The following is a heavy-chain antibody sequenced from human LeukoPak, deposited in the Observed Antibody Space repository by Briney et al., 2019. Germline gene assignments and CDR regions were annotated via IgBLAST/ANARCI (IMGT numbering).Heavy chain of an antibody. D-gene: IGHD6-13*01. J-gene: IGHJ5*02. Sequence: GGSLRLSCAASGFTFDDYAMHWVRHAPGKGLEWVSGISWNSGSIGYADSVKGRFTISRDNAKNSLYLQMNSLRAEDTASYYCAKDFPPYSSSWYLGWFDPWGQGTLVTVSS. CDR2: ISWNSGSI. CDR3: AKDFPPYSSSWYLGWFDP. V-gene: IGHV3-9*01. CDR1: GFTFDDYA.